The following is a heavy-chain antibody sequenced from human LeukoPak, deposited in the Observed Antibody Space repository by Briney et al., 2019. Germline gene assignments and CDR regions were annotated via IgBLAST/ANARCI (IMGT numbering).Heavy chain of an antibody. CDR1: GFTFSSYA. CDR3: AKASLRYFDWFSDY. J-gene: IGHJ4*02. V-gene: IGHV3-30*18. CDR2: ISYDGSNK. Sequence: GGSLTLSCAASGFTFSSYAMHWVRQAPGKGLEWVAVISYDGSNKYYADSVKGRFTISRDNSRNTLHLQMNSLRAEDTAVYSCAKASLRYFDWFSDYWGQGTLVTVSS. D-gene: IGHD3-9*01.